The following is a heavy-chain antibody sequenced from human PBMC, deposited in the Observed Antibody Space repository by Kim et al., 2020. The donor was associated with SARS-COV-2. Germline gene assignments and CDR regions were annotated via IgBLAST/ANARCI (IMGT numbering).Heavy chain of an antibody. D-gene: IGHD3-22*01. CDR1: GFSLTTSRVG. CDR3: AHEALNTYYSDISGYPPGYFDY. V-gene: IGHV2-5*02. J-gene: IGHJ4*02. Sequence: SGPTLVKPTQTLTLTCTFSGFSLTTSRVGVGWIRQPPGKALEWLGIIYGDDDKRYSPSLRSRLTITKDTSKNQVVLIMTNMDPVDTATYSCAHEALNTYYSDISGYPPGYFDYWGQGTLVTVSS. CDR2: IYGDDDK.